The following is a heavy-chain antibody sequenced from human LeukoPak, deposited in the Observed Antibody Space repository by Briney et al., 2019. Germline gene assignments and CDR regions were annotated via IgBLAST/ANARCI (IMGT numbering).Heavy chain of an antibody. Sequence: GGSLRLSCAACGFTFSSYGMHWVRQSPGKGVEGVGFIAYEGGNKYYADSVKGRFTISRDNSKNTVYLQMNSLRVEDTAVYYCAKDYDYGDYATDYWGQGTLVTVSS. D-gene: IGHD4-17*01. J-gene: IGHJ4*02. CDR2: IAYEGGNK. CDR3: AKDYDYGDYATDY. V-gene: IGHV3-30*02. CDR1: GFTFSSYG.